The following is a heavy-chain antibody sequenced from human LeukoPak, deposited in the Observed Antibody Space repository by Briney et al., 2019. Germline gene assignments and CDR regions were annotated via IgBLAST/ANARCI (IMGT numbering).Heavy chain of an antibody. V-gene: IGHV7-4-1*02. J-gene: IGHJ4*02. Sequence: GASVKVSCKASGYTFTGYYMHWVRQAPGQGLEWVGWINTRTAEPTYAQGFAGRFVFSLDTSVSTAYLQIISLKAEDTAVYFCARFVGSGSYYGLDYWGQGTLVTVSS. D-gene: IGHD3-10*01. CDR2: INTRTAEP. CDR1: GYTFTGYY. CDR3: ARFVGSGSYYGLDY.